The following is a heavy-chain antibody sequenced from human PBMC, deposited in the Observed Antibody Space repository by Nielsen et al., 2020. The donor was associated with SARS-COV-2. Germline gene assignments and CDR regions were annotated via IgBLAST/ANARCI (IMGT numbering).Heavy chain of an antibody. J-gene: IGHJ4*02. D-gene: IGHD2-21*02. V-gene: IGHV3-9*01. Sequence: SLKISCAASGFTFDDYAMHWVRQAPGKGLEWVSGISWNSGSIGYADSVKGRFTISRDSAKNSLYLQMNSLRAEDTALYYCAKDMYGDPRVFDYWGQGTLVTVSS. CDR3: AKDMYGDPRVFDY. CDR1: GFTFDDYA. CDR2: ISWNSGSI.